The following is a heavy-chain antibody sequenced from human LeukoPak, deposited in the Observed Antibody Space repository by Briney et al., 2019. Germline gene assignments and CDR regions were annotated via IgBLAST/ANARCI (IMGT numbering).Heavy chain of an antibody. CDR3: ARAKREVITTTYYFDY. CDR2: INPNSGGT. J-gene: IGHJ4*02. CDR1: GYTFTVYY. V-gene: IGHV1-2*02. D-gene: IGHD3-22*01. Sequence: ASVKVSCMASGYTFTVYYMHWVRQAPGQGLEWMGWINPNSGGTNYAQKFQGRVTMTRNTSISTAYMELSSLRSEDTAVYYCARAKREVITTTYYFDYWGQGTLVTVSS.